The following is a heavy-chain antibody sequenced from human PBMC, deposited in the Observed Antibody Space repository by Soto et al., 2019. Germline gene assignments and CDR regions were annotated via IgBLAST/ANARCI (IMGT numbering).Heavy chain of an antibody. J-gene: IGHJ6*02. Sequence: KPSETLSLTCTVSGGSISSSNYYWVWIRQPPGKGLEWLGKIYYGGSPYNNPSLKSRLTISVDTSSNQFSLNLGSVTAADTAVYYCARLPFYCSGTSCYGFYYYAVDVWGQGTTVTVSS. CDR2: IYYGGSP. CDR1: GGSISSSNYY. D-gene: IGHD2-2*01. V-gene: IGHV4-39*01. CDR3: ARLPFYCSGTSCYGFYYYAVDV.